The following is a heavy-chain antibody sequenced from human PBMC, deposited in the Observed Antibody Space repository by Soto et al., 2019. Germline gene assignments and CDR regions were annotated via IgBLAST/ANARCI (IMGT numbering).Heavy chain of an antibody. CDR2: IKQDGSEK. D-gene: IGHD6-13*01. CDR1: GFTFSSYW. Sequence: GGSLRLSCAASGFTFSSYWMSWVRQAPGKGLEWVANIKQDGSEKYYVDSVKGRFTISRDNAKNSLYLQMNSLRAEDTAVYYCARTPFYSSSWSIYYYYYMDVWGKGTTVTVSS. CDR3: ARTPFYSSSWSIYYYYYMDV. V-gene: IGHV3-7*01. J-gene: IGHJ6*03.